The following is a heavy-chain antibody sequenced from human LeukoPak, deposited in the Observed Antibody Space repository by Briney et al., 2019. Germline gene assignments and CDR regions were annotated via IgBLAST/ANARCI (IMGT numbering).Heavy chain of an antibody. V-gene: IGHV4-59*11. CDR3: ARDGLATGLYDFWSGYSGFDP. CDR1: GGSISSHY. D-gene: IGHD3-3*01. Sequence: PSETVSLTCTVYGGSISSHYWSWIRQPPGKGLEWIGYIYYSGSTNYNPSLKSRVTISVDTSKNQFSLKLSSVTAADTAVYYCARDGLATGLYDFWSGYSGFDPWGQGTLVTVSS. J-gene: IGHJ5*02. CDR2: IYYSGST.